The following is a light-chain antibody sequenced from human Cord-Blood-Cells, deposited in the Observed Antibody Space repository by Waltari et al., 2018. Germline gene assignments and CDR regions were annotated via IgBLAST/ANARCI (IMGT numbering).Light chain of an antibody. V-gene: IGLV2-14*01. CDR1: SSDVGGYNY. CDR2: DVS. Sequence: QSALPQPAPVSGSPGQSFTISCTGTSSDVGGYNYASWYQQPPGKAPKLMIYDVSTRPSGVSNRFSGSKSGNTASLTISGLQAEDEADYYCSSYTSSSTYVFGTGTKVTVL. CDR3: SSYTSSSTYV. J-gene: IGLJ1*01.